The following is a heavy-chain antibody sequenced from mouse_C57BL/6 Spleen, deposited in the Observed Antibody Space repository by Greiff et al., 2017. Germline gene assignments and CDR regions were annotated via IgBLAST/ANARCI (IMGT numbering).Heavy chain of an antibody. CDR1: GYTFTSYW. CDR3: ARLGPITTVVATDYAMDY. V-gene: IGHV1-53*01. CDR2: INPSNGGT. D-gene: IGHD1-1*01. Sequence: QVQLKESGTELVKPGASVKLSCKASGYTFTSYWMHWVKQRPGQGLEWIGNINPSNGGTNYNEKFKSKATLTVDKSSSTAYMQLSSLTSEDSAVYYCARLGPITTVVATDYAMDYWGQGTSVTVSS. J-gene: IGHJ4*01.